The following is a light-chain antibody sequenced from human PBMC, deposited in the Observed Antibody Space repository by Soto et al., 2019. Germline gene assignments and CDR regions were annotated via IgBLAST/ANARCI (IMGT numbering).Light chain of an antibody. CDR1: NSDIGVYNH. CDR3: CSYTTSSTPVV. J-gene: IGLJ2*01. V-gene: IGLV2-14*01. CDR2: EVS. Sequence: QSALTQPASVSGSPGQSITISCTGTNSDIGVYNHVSWYQQEPGKAPKLMIYEVSNRPSGVSNRFSGSKSGNTASLTISGLQAEDEADYYCCSYTTSSTPVVFGGGTKLTVL.